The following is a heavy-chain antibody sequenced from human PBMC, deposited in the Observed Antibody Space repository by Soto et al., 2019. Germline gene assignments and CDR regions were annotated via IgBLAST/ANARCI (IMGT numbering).Heavy chain of an antibody. V-gene: IGHV4-59*11. J-gene: IGHJ6*02. CDR3: ARDGREASGMDV. Sequence: PSAPLSLTCTVSGRSISSHYWSWVRQAPGKGLEWIGHIYYRGSTNYNPSLRSRSTISVDTSENQFSLKLNSVTTADTAVYYCARDGREASGMDVWGQGTKVT. CDR2: IYYRGST. D-gene: IGHD1-26*01. CDR1: GRSISSHY.